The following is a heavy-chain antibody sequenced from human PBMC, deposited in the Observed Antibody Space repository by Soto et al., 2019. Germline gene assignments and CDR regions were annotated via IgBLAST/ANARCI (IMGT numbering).Heavy chain of an antibody. CDR3: ARHVSPYYYYYMDV. V-gene: IGHV4-39*01. CDR2: IYYSGST. Sequence: SETLSLTCTVSGGSISSSSYYWGWIRQPPGKGLEWIGSIYYSGSTYYNPSLKSRVTISVDTSKNQFSLKLSSVTAADTAVYYCARHVSPYYYYYMDVWGKGTTVTVSS. CDR1: GGSISSSSYY. J-gene: IGHJ6*03.